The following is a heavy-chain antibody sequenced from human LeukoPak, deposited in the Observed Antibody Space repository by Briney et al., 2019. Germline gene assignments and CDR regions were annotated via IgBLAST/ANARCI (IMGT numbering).Heavy chain of an antibody. CDR1: GYTFTSYG. D-gene: IGHD5-18*01. CDR3: ARATAIDAFDI. V-gene: IGHV1-46*01. CDR2: INPSGGST. J-gene: IGHJ3*02. Sequence: GASLKLSCKTSGYTFTSYGISWVRQAPGQGLEWMGIINPSGGSTSYAQKFQGRVTMTRDTSTSTVYMELSSLRSEDTAVYYCARATAIDAFDIWGQGTMVTVSS.